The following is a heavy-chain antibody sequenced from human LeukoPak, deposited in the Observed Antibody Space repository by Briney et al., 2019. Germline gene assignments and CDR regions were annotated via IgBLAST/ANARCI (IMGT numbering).Heavy chain of an antibody. Sequence: SVKVSCKASGGTFSSCAISWVRQAPGQGLEWMGGIIPIFGTANYAQKFQGRVTITADESTSTAYMELSSLRSEDTAVYYCARVDCSSTSCYRRESDNWFDPWGQGTLVTVSS. J-gene: IGHJ5*02. V-gene: IGHV1-69*01. D-gene: IGHD2-2*01. CDR2: IIPIFGTA. CDR1: GGTFSSCA. CDR3: ARVDCSSTSCYRRESDNWFDP.